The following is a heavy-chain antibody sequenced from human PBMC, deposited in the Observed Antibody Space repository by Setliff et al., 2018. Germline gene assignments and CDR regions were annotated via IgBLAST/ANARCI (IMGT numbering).Heavy chain of an antibody. Sequence: GGSLRLSCAASGFSFSSYSMNWVRQAPGKGLEWVSFISSSSVYIKYADSVKGRFTISRDNAKNSLYLQMNSLRAEDTALYYCAKHVLSSGWPNDAFDFWGQGTMVTVSS. V-gene: IGHV3-21*04. D-gene: IGHD6-25*01. CDR1: GFSFSSYS. CDR3: AKHVLSSGWPNDAFDF. CDR2: ISSSSVYI. J-gene: IGHJ3*01.